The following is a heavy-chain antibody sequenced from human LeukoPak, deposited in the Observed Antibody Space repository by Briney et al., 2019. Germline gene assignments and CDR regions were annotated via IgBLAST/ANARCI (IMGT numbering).Heavy chain of an antibody. V-gene: IGHV3-9*01. CDR2: ISWNCGSI. Sequence: GGSLRLSCAASGFTFDDYAMHWVRQAPGKGLEWVSGISWNCGSIGYADSVKGRFTISRDNAKNSLYLQMNSLRAEDTALYYCAKDLGYSYGYSGLDYWGQGTLVTVSS. J-gene: IGHJ4*02. CDR1: GFTFDDYA. D-gene: IGHD5-18*01. CDR3: AKDLGYSYGYSGLDY.